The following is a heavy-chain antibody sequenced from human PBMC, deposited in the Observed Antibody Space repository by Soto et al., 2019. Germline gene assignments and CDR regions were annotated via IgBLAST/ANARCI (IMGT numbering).Heavy chain of an antibody. V-gene: IGHV1-8*01. CDR2: MNPNSGNT. D-gene: IGHD6-13*01. CDR3: ARYSSSWTDAFDI. Sequence: ASVKVSCKASGYTFTSYDINWVRQATGQGLEWMGWMNPNSGNTGYAQKFQGRVTMTRNTSISTAYMELSSLRSEDTAVYYCARYSSSWTDAFDIWGQGTMVTVSS. CDR1: GYTFTSYD. J-gene: IGHJ3*02.